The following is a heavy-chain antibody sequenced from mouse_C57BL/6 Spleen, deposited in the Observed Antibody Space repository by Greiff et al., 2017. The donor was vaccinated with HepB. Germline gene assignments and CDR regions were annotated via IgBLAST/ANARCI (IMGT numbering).Heavy chain of an antibody. V-gene: IGHV1-64*01. CDR1: GYTFTSYW. Sequence: VQLQQPGAELVKPGASVKLSCKASGYTFTSYWMHWVKQRPGQGLEWIGMIHPNSGSTNYNEKFKSKATLTVDKSSSTAYMQLSSLTSEDSAVYYCARLATVVAPYYWGQGTTLTVSS. CDR2: IHPNSGST. J-gene: IGHJ2*01. D-gene: IGHD1-1*01. CDR3: ARLATVVAPYY.